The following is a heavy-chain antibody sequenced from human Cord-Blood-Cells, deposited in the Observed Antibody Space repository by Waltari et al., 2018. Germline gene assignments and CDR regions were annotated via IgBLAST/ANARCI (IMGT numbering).Heavy chain of an antibody. CDR2: ISYDGSNK. CDR3: AKDGRGGWYFDL. V-gene: IGHV3-30*18. J-gene: IGHJ2*01. Sequence: QVQLVESGGGVVQPGRSLRLSCAASGFTFSSHGMHWVRKAPGKGLDGVAVISYDGSNKYYADSVKGRFTISRDNSKHTLYLQMNSLRAEDTAVYYCAKDGRGGWYFDLWGRGTLVTVSS. CDR1: GFTFSSHG. D-gene: IGHD1-1*01.